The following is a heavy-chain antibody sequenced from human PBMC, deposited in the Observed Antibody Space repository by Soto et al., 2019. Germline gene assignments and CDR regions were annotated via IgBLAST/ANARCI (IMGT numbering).Heavy chain of an antibody. V-gene: IGHV3-53*01. Sequence: GSLRLSCAASGFTVSSNYMSWVRQAPGKGLEWVSVIYSGGSTYYADSVKGRFTISRDNSKNTLYLQMNSLRAEDTAVYYCARGPPVYRYGMDVWGQGTTVTVSS. D-gene: IGHD2-8*01. CDR3: ARGPPVYRYGMDV. CDR2: IYSGGST. CDR1: GFTVSSNY. J-gene: IGHJ6*02.